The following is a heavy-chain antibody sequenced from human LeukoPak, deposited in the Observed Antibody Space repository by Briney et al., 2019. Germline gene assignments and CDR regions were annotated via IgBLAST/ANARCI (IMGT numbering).Heavy chain of an antibody. CDR1: GFTLSTTGVG. V-gene: IGHV2-5*02. Sequence: SGPTLVNPTQALTLTCSFSGFTLSTTGVGVGWIRQPPGKALEWLALIYWDDDKRYSPSLKSRLTITKDTSKNQVVLTMANMDPVDTATYYCAHSVTMVRSLGYWFDPWGQGTLVTVSS. CDR3: AHSVTMVRSLGYWFDP. CDR2: IYWDDDK. D-gene: IGHD3-10*01. J-gene: IGHJ5*02.